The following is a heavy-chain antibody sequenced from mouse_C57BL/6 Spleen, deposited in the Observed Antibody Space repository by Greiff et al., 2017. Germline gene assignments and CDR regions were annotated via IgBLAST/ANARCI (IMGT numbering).Heavy chain of an antibody. CDR3: GYDYDEEGPFDY. CDR2: INPSSGYT. CDR1: GYTFTSYT. V-gene: IGHV1-4*01. Sequence: QVQLQQSGAELARPGASVKMSCKASGYTFTSYTMHWVKQRPGQGLEWIGYINPSSGYTKYNQKFKDKATLTADKSSSTAYMQLSSLTSEDSAVXYCGYDYDEEGPFDYWGQGTTLTVSS. J-gene: IGHJ2*01. D-gene: IGHD2-4*01.